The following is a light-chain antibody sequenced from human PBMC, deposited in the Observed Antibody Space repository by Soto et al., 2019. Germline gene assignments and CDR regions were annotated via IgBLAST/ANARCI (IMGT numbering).Light chain of an antibody. CDR3: VLYMGYRIAV. Sequence: QTVVTQEAAFAVSPGGTVILTCGLSSGSVSPTHYPTWYKQTPGHAPRTLIYNTNVRSSGVPDRFSGSILGSKAALTITGSQADDECDYYCVLYMGYRIAVFGGGTKLTVL. V-gene: IGLV8-61*01. J-gene: IGLJ3*02. CDR1: SGSVSPTHY. CDR2: NTN.